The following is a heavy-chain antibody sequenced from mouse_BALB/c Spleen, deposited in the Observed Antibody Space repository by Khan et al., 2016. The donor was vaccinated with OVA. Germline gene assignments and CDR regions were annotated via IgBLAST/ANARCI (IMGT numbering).Heavy chain of an antibody. Sequence: EVQLQESGPGLVKPSQSLSLTCTVTGYSITSGYAWNWIRQFPGNKLEWMGYISYSGVTSYTPSLKSRISITRDTSKNQFFLQLNSVTTEDTANYYCTRGNYYEYYFDYWGQGTTLTVSS. CDR3: TRGNYYEYYFDY. V-gene: IGHV3-2*02. J-gene: IGHJ2*01. CDR2: ISYSGVT. D-gene: IGHD1-1*01. CDR1: GYSITSGYA.